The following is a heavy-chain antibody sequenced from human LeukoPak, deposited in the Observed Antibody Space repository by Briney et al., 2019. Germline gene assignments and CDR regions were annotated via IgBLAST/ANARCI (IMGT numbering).Heavy chain of an antibody. V-gene: IGHV4-34*01. CDR3: ARLVADDY. CDR1: GGSFSGYY. D-gene: IGHD2-15*01. J-gene: IGHJ4*02. Sequence: SETLSLTCAVYGGSFSGYYWSWIRQPPGKGLEWIGEINHSGSTNYNPSLKSRVTISVDTSKNQFSLKLSSVTAADTAVYYCARLVADDYWGQGTLVTVSS. CDR2: INHSGST.